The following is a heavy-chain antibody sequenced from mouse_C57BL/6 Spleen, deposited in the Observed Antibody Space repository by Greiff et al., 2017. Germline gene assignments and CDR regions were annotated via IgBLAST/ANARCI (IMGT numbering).Heavy chain of an antibody. Sequence: QVQLQQPGAELARPGASVKLSCKASGYPFTSYGISWVKQRTGQGLEWIGEIYPRSGNTYYNEKFKGKATLTADKSSSTAYMELRRLTSEDSAVYVCARSTAQATEDDMDYWGQGTSGTVSS. CDR2: IYPRSGNT. CDR3: ARSTAQATEDDMDY. V-gene: IGHV1-81*01. D-gene: IGHD3-2*02. CDR1: GYPFTSYG. J-gene: IGHJ4*01.